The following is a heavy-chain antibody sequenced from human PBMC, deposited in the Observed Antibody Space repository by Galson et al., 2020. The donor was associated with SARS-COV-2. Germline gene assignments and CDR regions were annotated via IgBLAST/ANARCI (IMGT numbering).Heavy chain of an antibody. D-gene: IGHD3-10*01. Sequence: QLGESLKISCAASGFTFSSYWMSWVRQAPGKGLEWVANIKQDGSEKYYVDSVKGRFTISRDNAKNSLYLQMNSLRAEDTAVYYCARDEVSPDLLLWFGELYYYGMDVWGQGTTVTVSS. V-gene: IGHV3-7*01. CDR3: ARDEVSPDLLLWFGELYYYGMDV. CDR1: GFTFSSYW. J-gene: IGHJ6*02. CDR2: IKQDGSEK.